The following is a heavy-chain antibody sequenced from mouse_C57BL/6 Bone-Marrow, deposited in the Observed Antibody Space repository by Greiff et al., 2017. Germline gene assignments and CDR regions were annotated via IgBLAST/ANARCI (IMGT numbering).Heavy chain of an antibody. J-gene: IGHJ3*01. D-gene: IGHD1-1*01. V-gene: IGHV1-22*01. CDR3: ARWVDYYGSRAWFAY. Sequence: VQLKESGPELVKPGASVKMSCKASGYTFTDYNMHWVKQSHGKSLEWIGYINPNNGGTSYNQKFKGKATLTVNKSSSTAYMELRSLTSEDSAVYYCARWVDYYGSRAWFAYWGQGTLVTVSA. CDR2: INPNNGGT. CDR1: GYTFTDYN.